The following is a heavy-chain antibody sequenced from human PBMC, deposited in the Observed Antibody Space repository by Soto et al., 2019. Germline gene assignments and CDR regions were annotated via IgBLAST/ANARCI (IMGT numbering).Heavy chain of an antibody. V-gene: IGHV4-59*01. CDR1: GTSISSYY. D-gene: IGHD2-8*01. J-gene: IGHJ4*02. CDR2: IHYSGTT. CDR3: AGYNSYAIDY. Sequence: SETLSLTCTVSGTSISSYYLSWIRQPPGKGLEWIANIHYSGTTNYNPSLASRVTLSVDTSKNQFSLKMTSVTAADRAMYFCAGYNSYAIDYWGRGTLVTVSS.